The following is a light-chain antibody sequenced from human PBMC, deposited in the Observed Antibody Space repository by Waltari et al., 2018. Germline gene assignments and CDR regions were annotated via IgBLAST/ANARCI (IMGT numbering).Light chain of an antibody. V-gene: IGKV3-20*01. Sequence: EIVLTQSPGTLSLSPGERATLPCRASQSVSSSHLAWYQQKPGQAPRLLIYSASSRATGIPDRFSGSGSGTDFTLTISRLEPEDFAVYYCQQYNSSPLTFGPGTKVEIK. CDR2: SAS. J-gene: IGKJ3*01. CDR3: QQYNSSPLT. CDR1: QSVSSSH.